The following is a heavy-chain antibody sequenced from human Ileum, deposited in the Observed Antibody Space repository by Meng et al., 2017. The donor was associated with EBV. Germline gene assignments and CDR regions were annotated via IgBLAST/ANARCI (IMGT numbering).Heavy chain of an antibody. D-gene: IGHD1-1*01. CDR3: TTGTGATSPWFDS. CDR1: GYIFSDYY. V-gene: IGHV1-69-2*01. Sequence: VQLVTSGGDWKKPGYSVKISGKASGYIFSDYYLHWVRQAPGKGLEWLGLVDPNDDEIKYADKFRDRVTMTADTSTDTAYMELSTLRSDDTAVYFCTTGTGATSPWFDSWGQGTLVTVSS. CDR2: VDPNDDEI. J-gene: IGHJ5*01.